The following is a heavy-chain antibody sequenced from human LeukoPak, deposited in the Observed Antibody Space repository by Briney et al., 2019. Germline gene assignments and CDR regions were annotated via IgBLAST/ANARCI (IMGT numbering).Heavy chain of an antibody. D-gene: IGHD2-2*01. CDR2: INHSGST. Sequence: KPMETLSLTCAVYGGSFSGYYWSWIRQPPGKGLEWIGEINHSGSTNYNPSLKSRVSISVDTSKNQFSLKLSSVTAADTAVYYCARGDRRRSNPAPTPKRYYYGMDVWGQGTTVTVSS. CDR1: GGSFSGYY. CDR3: ARGDRRRSNPAPTPKRYYYGMDV. V-gene: IGHV4-34*01. J-gene: IGHJ6*02.